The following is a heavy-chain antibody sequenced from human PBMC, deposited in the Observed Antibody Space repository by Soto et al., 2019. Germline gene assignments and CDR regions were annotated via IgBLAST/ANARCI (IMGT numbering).Heavy chain of an antibody. CDR2: IIPIFGTA. D-gene: IGHD2-15*01. CDR3: ARESLGYCSGGSCYSPYYFDY. CDR1: GGTFSSYA. V-gene: IGHV1-69*01. Sequence: QVQLVQSGAEVKKPGSSVKDSCKASGGTFSSYAISWVRQAPGQGLEWMGGIIPIFGTANYAQKFQGRVTITADESTSTAYMELSSLRSEDTAVYYCARESLGYCSGGSCYSPYYFDYWGQGTLVTVSS. J-gene: IGHJ4*02.